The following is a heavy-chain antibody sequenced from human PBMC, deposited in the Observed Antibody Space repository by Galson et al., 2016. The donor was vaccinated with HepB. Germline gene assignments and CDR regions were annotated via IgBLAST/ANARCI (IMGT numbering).Heavy chain of an antibody. CDR2: INPSGGST. Sequence: SVKVSCKASGYTFISYYIHWVRQAPGQGLEWMGIINPSGGSTSYAQKFQGRVTMTRDTSASTVYMELSSLTSEDTAVYYCARDPAVDSSMIRGGWFDPWGQGTLVTVSS. J-gene: IGHJ5*02. CDR3: ARDPAVDSSMIRGGWFDP. CDR1: GYTFISYY. D-gene: IGHD5-18*01. V-gene: IGHV1-46*01.